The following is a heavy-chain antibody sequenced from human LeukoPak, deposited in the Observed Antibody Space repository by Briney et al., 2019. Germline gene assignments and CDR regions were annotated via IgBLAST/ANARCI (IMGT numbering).Heavy chain of an antibody. Sequence: PGGSLRLSCAASGFTFSSYSMNWVRQAPGKGLEGVSYISSSSSTIYYADSVKGRFTISRDNAKNSLYLQMNSLRAEDTAVYYCARDRYCTNGVCYTHFDYWGQGTLVTVSS. V-gene: IGHV3-48*01. D-gene: IGHD2-8*01. J-gene: IGHJ4*02. CDR3: ARDRYCTNGVCYTHFDY. CDR2: ISSSSSTI. CDR1: GFTFSSYS.